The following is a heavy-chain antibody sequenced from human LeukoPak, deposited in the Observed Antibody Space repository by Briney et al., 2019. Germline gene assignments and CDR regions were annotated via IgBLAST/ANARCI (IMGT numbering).Heavy chain of an antibody. V-gene: IGHV3-21*01. J-gene: IGHJ5*02. CDR1: GFTFSSYS. CDR3: ARDAVGYYGSGSYPNWFDP. Sequence: GGSLRLSCAASGFTFSSYSKNWVRQAPGKGLEWVSSISSSSSYIYYADSVKGRFTISRDNAKNSLYLQMNSLRAEDTAVYYCARDAVGYYGSGSYPNWFDPWGQGTLVTVSS. D-gene: IGHD3-10*01. CDR2: ISSSSSYI.